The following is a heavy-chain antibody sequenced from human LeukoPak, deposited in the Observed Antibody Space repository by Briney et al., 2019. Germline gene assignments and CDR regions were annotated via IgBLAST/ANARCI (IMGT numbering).Heavy chain of an antibody. Sequence: GGSLRLSCAASGFTFSSKWMSWVRQAPGKGLVWVSLLNPDGTTITYADSVKGRFTISRDNAKNTLYLQMNRLRDEDSALYFCARGLSGSFDLWGQGTLVTVSS. CDR3: ARGLSGSFDL. CDR1: GFTFSSKW. D-gene: IGHD3-10*01. J-gene: IGHJ4*02. CDR2: LNPDGTTI. V-gene: IGHV3-74*01.